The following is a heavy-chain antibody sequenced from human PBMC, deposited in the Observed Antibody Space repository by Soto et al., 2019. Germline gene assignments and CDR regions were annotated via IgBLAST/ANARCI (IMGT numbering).Heavy chain of an antibody. CDR3: ATVNTSPVRAFDI. Sequence: ASVKVSCKASGYTFTSYYMHWVRQAPGQGLEWMGIINPSGGSTSYAQKFQGRVTMTRDTSTSTVYMELSSLRSEDTAVYYCATVNTSPVRAFDIWGQGTMVTVSS. J-gene: IGHJ3*02. V-gene: IGHV1-46*03. CDR2: INPSGGST. D-gene: IGHD4-17*01. CDR1: GYTFTSYY.